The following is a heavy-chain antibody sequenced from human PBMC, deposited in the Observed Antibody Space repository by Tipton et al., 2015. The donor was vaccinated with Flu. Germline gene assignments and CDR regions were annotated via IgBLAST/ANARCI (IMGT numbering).Heavy chain of an antibody. J-gene: IGHJ5*02. CDR3: ARSNQLGYCVSTSCYGVPWLDP. V-gene: IGHV4-61*02. CDR2: ISTSGST. Sequence: TLSLTCTVSGGSISSGTYYWSWIRQPAGKGLEWIGRISTSGSTNYNPSLKSRVNMSVDTTKNLFSLKLSSVTAADTAVYYCARSNQLGYCVSTSCYGVPWLDPWGQGTQVTVSS. CDR1: GGSISSGTYY. D-gene: IGHD2-2*01.